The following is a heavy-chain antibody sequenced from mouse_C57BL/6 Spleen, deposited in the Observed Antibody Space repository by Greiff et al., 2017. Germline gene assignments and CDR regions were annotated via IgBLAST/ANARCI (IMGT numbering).Heavy chain of an antibody. J-gene: IGHJ2*01. CDR1: GFSLTSYG. Sequence: VQLQQSGPGLVQPSQSLSITCTVSGFSLTSYGVHWVRQSPGKGLEWLGVIWRGGSTDYNAAFMSRLSITKDNSKSQVFFKMNSLQADYTAIYYCAKNSDDYDARYYFDYWGQGTTLTVSS. D-gene: IGHD2-4*01. CDR3: AKNSDDYDARYYFDY. V-gene: IGHV2-5*01. CDR2: IWRGGST.